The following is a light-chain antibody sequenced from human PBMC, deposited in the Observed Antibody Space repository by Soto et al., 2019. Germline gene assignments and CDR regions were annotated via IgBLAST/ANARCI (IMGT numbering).Light chain of an antibody. CDR3: QQGSTWPT. CDR2: DAS. J-gene: IGKJ1*01. V-gene: IGKV3-11*01. CDR1: QSPSGY. Sequence: EIALTQSPATLSLSPGERATLSCRASQSPSGYLAWYQQRPGQAPRLLIYDASSRANGIPARFTGSGSGTDFSLTISSLEPEDFAVYYCQQGSTWPTFGQGTKVDIK.